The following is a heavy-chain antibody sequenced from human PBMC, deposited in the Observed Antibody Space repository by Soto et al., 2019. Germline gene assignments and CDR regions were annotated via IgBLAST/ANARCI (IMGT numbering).Heavy chain of an antibody. CDR1: GGSISSGDYY. J-gene: IGHJ4*02. CDR2: IYYSGST. CDR3: ARVEAAWDAIDY. Sequence: NPSETLSLTCTVSGGSISSGDYYWSWIRQPPGKGLEWIGYIYYSGSTYYNPSLKSRVTISVDTSKNQFSLKLSSVTAADTAVYYCARVEAAWDAIDYWGQGTLVTVSS. D-gene: IGHD6-13*01. V-gene: IGHV4-30-4*01.